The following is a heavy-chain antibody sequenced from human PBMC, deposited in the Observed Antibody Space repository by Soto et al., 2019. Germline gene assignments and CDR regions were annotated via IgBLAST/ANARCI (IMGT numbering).Heavy chain of an antibody. CDR1: GGSFSGYY. CDR2: INHSGST. D-gene: IGHD2-15*01. Sequence: PSETLSLTCAVYGGSFSGYYWSWIRQPPGKGLEWIGEINHSGSTNYNPSLKSRVTISVDTSKNQFSLKLSSVTAADTAVYYCARDQGLGGNVSSFNWFDPWGQGTLVTVSS. V-gene: IGHV4-34*01. CDR3: ARDQGLGGNVSSFNWFDP. J-gene: IGHJ5*02.